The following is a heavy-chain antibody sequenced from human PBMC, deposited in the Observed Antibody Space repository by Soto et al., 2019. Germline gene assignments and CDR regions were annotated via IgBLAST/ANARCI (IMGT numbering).Heavy chain of an antibody. Sequence: GALRLSCTASVFTCVDYAMSWFRQAPGKGLEWVGFIRSKAYGGTTEYAASVKGRFTISRDDSKSIAYLQMNSLKTEDTAVYYCTRDRVWIAFDIWGQGTMVTVSS. D-gene: IGHD6-13*01. J-gene: IGHJ3*02. CDR2: IRSKAYGGTT. CDR3: TRDRVWIAFDI. CDR1: VFTCVDYA. V-gene: IGHV3-49*03.